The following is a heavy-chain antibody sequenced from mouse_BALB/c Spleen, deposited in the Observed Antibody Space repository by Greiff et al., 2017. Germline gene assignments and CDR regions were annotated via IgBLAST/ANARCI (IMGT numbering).Heavy chain of an antibody. J-gene: IGHJ2*01. Sequence: QVQLKQSGAELVRPGTSVKVSCKASGCAFTNYLIEWVKQRPGQGLEWIGVINPGSGGTNYNEKFKGKATLTADKSSSTAYMQLSSLTSDDSAVYFCARSGNFDYWGQGTTLTVSS. V-gene: IGHV1-54*01. D-gene: IGHD4-1*01. CDR3: ARSGNFDY. CDR2: INPGSGGT. CDR1: GCAFTNYL.